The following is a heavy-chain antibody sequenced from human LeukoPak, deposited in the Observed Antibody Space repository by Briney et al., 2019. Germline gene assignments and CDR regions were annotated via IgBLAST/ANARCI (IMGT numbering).Heavy chain of an antibody. V-gene: IGHV3-74*01. CDR1: GFTFDDYA. J-gene: IGHJ4*02. D-gene: IGHD6-13*01. CDR2: INSDGSST. CDR3: ARALASGATY. Sequence: PGGSLRLSCAAPGFTFDDYAMHWVRQAPGKGLVWVSRINSDGSSTSYADSVKGRFTISRDNAKNTVYLQMNSLRAEDSAEYYCARALASGATYWGQGTLVTVSS.